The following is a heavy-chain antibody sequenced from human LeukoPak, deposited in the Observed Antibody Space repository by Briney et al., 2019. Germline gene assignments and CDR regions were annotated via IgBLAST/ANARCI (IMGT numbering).Heavy chain of an antibody. J-gene: IGHJ4*03. CDR3: AKHSGPSTWIIDD. D-gene: IGHD5-12*01. V-gene: IGHV3-23*01. CDR1: GVTFSSYA. CDR2: ISGSGGST. Sequence: GGTLRLTCTASGVTFSSYALTWVRQAPGKGLEWVSAISGSGGSTFYADSVKRRFTVSRDNSKNTRNLQLNSPRADDTAGYYCAKHSGPSTWIIDDWGQGTPVTVSS.